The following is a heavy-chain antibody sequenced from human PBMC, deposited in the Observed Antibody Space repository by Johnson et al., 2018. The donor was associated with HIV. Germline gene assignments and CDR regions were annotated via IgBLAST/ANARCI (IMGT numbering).Heavy chain of an antibody. V-gene: IGHV3-20*04. D-gene: IGHD3-22*01. CDR2: INWNGGST. J-gene: IGHJ3*02. CDR3: ARATFYYDLSGYLTRPRAFDM. CDR1: GFTFDDYD. Sequence: VQLVESGGDVVRPGGSLRLSCAASGFTFDDYDMTWVRQPPGKGLEWVSGINWNGGSTGYAESVQGRFTISRDNAKKSLFLEMNSLRAEDTAFYYCARATFYYDLSGYLTRPRAFDMWGQGTMVTVSS.